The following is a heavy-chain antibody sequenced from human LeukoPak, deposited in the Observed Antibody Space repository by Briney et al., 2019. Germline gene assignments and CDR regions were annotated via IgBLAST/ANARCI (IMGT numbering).Heavy chain of an antibody. CDR2: ISGSGGST. Sequence: GGSLRLSCAASGFTFSSYAMSWVRQAPGKGLEWVSAISGSGGSTYYADSVKGRFTISRDNSKNTLYLQMNSLRAEDTAVYYCAKDPIWFGEFLNWFDPRGQGTLVTVSS. D-gene: IGHD3-10*01. V-gene: IGHV3-23*01. CDR3: AKDPIWFGEFLNWFDP. J-gene: IGHJ5*02. CDR1: GFTFSSYA.